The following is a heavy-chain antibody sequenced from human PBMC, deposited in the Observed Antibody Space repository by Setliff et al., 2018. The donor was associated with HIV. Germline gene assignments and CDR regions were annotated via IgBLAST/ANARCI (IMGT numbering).Heavy chain of an antibody. D-gene: IGHD2-2*01. CDR2: IYHNGKT. CDR3: ARHRDPPGTSWIFYYYYMDL. V-gene: IGHV4-39*01. J-gene: IGHJ6*03. Sequence: SETLSLTCSVSGGSISSDNYYWGWIRQSPGKGLEWIGSIYHNGKTYDNPSLKSRVTISVDTSKNQMSLELRSVTAADAAVYYCARHRDPPGTSWIFYYYYMDLWGGGTTVTVSS. CDR1: GGSISSDNYY.